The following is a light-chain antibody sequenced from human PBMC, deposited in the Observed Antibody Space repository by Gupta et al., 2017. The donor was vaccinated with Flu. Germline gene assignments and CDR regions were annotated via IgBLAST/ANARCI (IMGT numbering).Light chain of an antibody. Sequence: GTLYLSPGERATLSCRTSQSLRSKYFGWYQQKPGQAPRLLIYAASKRATGVPDRFSGSGSGTDFTLTIDRLEPEDSAVYYCQHDNNSPLTFGRGTKVDI. CDR2: AAS. V-gene: IGKV3-20*01. J-gene: IGKJ4*01. CDR3: QHDNNSPLT. CDR1: QSLRSKY.